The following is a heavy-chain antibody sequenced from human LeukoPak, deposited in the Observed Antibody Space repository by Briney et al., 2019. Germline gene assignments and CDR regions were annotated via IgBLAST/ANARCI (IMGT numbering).Heavy chain of an antibody. Sequence: ASVKISCKASGYTFTSYDINWVRQATGQGLEWMGWMNPNSGNTGYAQKFQGRVTMTRNTSISTAYMELSSLRSEDTAVYYCARSNSGSQDAFDIWGQGTMVTVSS. CDR2: MNPNSGNT. CDR3: ARSNSGSQDAFDI. V-gene: IGHV1-8*01. D-gene: IGHD1-26*01. J-gene: IGHJ3*02. CDR1: GYTFTSYD.